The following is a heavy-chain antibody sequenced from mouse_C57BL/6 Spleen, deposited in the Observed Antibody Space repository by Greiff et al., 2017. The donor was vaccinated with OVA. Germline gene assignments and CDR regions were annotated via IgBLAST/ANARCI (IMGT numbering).Heavy chain of an antibody. CDR3: ARPEGTGTMAWCAY. CDR2: ISSGSSTI. D-gene: IGHD4-1*01. CDR1: GFTFSDYG. V-gene: IGHV5-17*01. J-gene: IGHJ3*01. Sequence: EVKLVESGGGLVKPGGSLKLSCAASGFTFSDYGMHWVRQAPEKGLEWVAYISSGSSTIYYADTVKGRFTISRDNAKNTLFLQMTSLRSEDTAMYYCARPEGTGTMAWCAYWGQGTLVTVSA.